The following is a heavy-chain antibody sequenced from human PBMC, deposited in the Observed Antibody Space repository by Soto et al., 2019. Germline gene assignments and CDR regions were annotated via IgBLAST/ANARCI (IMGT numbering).Heavy chain of an antibody. V-gene: IGHV3-30-3*01. D-gene: IGHD6-13*01. J-gene: IGHJ6*02. CDR2: ISYDGSNK. CDR1: GFTFSSYA. CDR3: ARDSIGSSWYGVYYYYYGMDV. Sequence: QVQLVESGGGVVQPGRSLRLSCAASGFTFSSYAMHWVRQAPGKGLEWVAVISYDGSNKYYADSVKGRFTISRDNSKNTLYLQMNSLRAEDTAVYYCARDSIGSSWYGVYYYYYGMDVWGQGTTVTVSS.